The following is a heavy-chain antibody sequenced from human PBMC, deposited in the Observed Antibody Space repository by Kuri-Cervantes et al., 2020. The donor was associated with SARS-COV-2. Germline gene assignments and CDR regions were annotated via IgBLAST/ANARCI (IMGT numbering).Heavy chain of an antibody. J-gene: IGHJ4*02. D-gene: IGHD2-15*01. V-gene: IGHV4-61*02. CDR1: GGSISSGSYY. CDR2: IYSSGVT. Sequence: SETLSLTCTVSGGSISSGSYYWSWIRQPAGKGLEWIGFIYSSGVTNYNPSLKSRVTISVDTSKNQFSLKLSSVTAADTAVYYCARHLRGIVVVVAAFDYWGQGTLVTVSS. CDR3: ARHLRGIVVVVAAFDY.